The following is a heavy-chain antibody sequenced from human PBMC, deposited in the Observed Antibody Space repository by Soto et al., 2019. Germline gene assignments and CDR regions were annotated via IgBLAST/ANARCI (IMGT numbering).Heavy chain of an antibody. Sequence: QVQLQQWGAGLLKPSETLSLTCAVYGGSFSGYYWSWIRQPPGKGLEWIGEINHSGSTNYNPSLKSRVTISVDTSKNQFSLKLSSVTAADTAVYYCARGGRYSYGSFGYWGQGTLVTVSS. J-gene: IGHJ4*02. CDR3: ARGGRYSYGSFGY. V-gene: IGHV4-34*01. D-gene: IGHD5-18*01. CDR2: INHSGST. CDR1: GGSFSGYY.